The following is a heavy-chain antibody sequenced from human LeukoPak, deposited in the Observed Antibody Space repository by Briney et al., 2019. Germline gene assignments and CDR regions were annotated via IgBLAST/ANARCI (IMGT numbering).Heavy chain of an antibody. J-gene: IGHJ5*02. V-gene: IGHV4-59*08. CDR3: ARLINPEPGIAVAGTRWFDP. Sequence: KPSETLSLTCTVSGGSISSYYWSWIRQPPGKGLEWIGYIYYSGSTNYNPSLKSRVTISVDTFKNQFSLKLSSVTAADTAVYYCARLINPEPGIAVAGTRWFDPWGQGTLVTVSS. CDR2: IYYSGST. D-gene: IGHD6-19*01. CDR1: GGSISSYY.